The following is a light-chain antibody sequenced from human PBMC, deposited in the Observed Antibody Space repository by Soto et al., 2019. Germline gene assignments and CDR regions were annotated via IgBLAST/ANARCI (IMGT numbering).Light chain of an antibody. Sequence: QSALTQPPSASGSPGQSVTISWTGTKNDIGVYDFVSWYQHHPGKAPRLIIYEVVQRPSGVPDRFSGSKSGNTASLTVSGLQAADEGDYFCKSYAGSNTYVFGSGTKLTVL. CDR1: KNDIGVYDF. J-gene: IGLJ1*01. CDR3: KSYAGSNTYV. V-gene: IGLV2-8*01. CDR2: EVV.